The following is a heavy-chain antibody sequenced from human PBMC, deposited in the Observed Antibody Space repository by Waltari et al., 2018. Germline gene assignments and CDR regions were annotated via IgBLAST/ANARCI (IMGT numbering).Heavy chain of an antibody. CDR2: INANSVAT. J-gene: IGHJ5*02. CDR1: EYTFSDYF. V-gene: IGHV1-2*02. CDR3: ARGIPVSFCRPGDCHPNWFDP. D-gene: IGHD2-21*02. Sequence: QVQLVQSGAEVKKPGASVKVSCKACEYTFSDYFMHWVRQAPGRGREWIGWINANSVATKYAKKFQGRVSMTRHTSIRTAYMALSCLKSDDTAVYYCARGIPVSFCRPGDCHPNWFDPWGQGTLVTVS.